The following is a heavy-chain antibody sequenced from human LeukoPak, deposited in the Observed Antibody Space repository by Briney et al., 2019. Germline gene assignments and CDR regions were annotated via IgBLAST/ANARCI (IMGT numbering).Heavy chain of an antibody. D-gene: IGHD3-22*01. J-gene: IGHJ4*02. Sequence: GASVKVSCKAPGYTFTVYYMHWVRQAPGQGLEWMGWINPNSGGTNYAQKFQGRVTMTRDTSISTAYMELSRLRSDDTAVYYCARTEYYYDSSGYYPGWGQGTLVTVSS. CDR2: INPNSGGT. CDR1: GYTFTVYY. CDR3: ARTEYYYDSSGYYPG. V-gene: IGHV1-2*02.